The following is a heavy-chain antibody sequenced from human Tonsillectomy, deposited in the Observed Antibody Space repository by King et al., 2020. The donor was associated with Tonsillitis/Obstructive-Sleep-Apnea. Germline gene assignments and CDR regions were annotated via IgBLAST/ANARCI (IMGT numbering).Heavy chain of an antibody. J-gene: IGHJ5*02. D-gene: IGHD3-10*01. CDR1: GGSFSDYY. V-gene: IGHV4-34*01. CDR3: ARGRGGDIDGYVQRPLRSGHWFDP. CDR2: INHSGST. Sequence: VQLPQWGAGLLKSSETLSLTCAVYGGSFSDYYWTWIRQPPGKGLEWIGEINHSGSTNYNPPLTSRVIMSVDTSKNQSSLKLSSVTAADTAVYYCARGRGGDIDGYVQRPLRSGHWFDPWGQGTLVTVSS.